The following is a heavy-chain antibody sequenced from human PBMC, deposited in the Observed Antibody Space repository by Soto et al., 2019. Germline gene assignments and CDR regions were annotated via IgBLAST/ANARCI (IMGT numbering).Heavy chain of an antibody. CDR3: ARTVDTAMVTYDY. CDR2: IYYSGST. D-gene: IGHD5-18*01. Sequence: SETLSLTCTVSGGSISSGGYYWSWIRQHPGKGLEWIGYIYYSGSTYYNPSLKSRVTISVDTSKNQFSLKLSPVTAADTAVYYCARTVDTAMVTYDYWGQGTLVTVSS. CDR1: GGSISSGGYY. J-gene: IGHJ4*02. V-gene: IGHV4-31*03.